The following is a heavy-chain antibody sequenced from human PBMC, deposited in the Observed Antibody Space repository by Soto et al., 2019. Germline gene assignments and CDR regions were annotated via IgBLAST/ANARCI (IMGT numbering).Heavy chain of an antibody. CDR2: LDYSGTA. J-gene: IGHJ4*02. CDR3: KIGPRMWLEGGSE. CDR1: GVSISSTSYN. D-gene: IGHD3-16*01. V-gene: IGHV4-39*06. Sequence: SETLSLTCNVSGVSISSTSYNWGWIRQPPGKGLEWIGTLDYSGTAHYNPSLKSRINISADPAKNQVPLKLNSVTAAHTAVYYGKIGPRMWLEGGSEWGEGTQVTVS.